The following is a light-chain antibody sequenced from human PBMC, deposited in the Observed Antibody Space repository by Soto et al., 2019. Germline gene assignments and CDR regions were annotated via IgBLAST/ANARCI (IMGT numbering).Light chain of an antibody. J-gene: IGLJ3*02. CDR2: EGS. CDR1: SSDVGSYNL. V-gene: IGLV2-23*01. CDR3: CSYANINTPFWV. Sequence: QSALTQPASVSGSPGQSITISCTGTSSDVGSYNLVSWYQQHPNKAPKVMIYEGSKRPSGVSNRLSGSKSGNTASLTISGLQAEDEADYYCCSYANINTPFWVFGGGTKLTVL.